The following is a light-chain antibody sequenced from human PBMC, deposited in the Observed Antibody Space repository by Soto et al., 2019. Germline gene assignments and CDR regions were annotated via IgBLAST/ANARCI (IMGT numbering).Light chain of an antibody. J-gene: IGLJ3*02. CDR2: RNN. Sequence: QSVLTQPPSASGTPGQRVTISCSGSSSNIASNSVYWYQQLPGTAPKLFINRNNQRPSGVPDRFSGSKSGTSASLAISGLRSEDEADYYCAAWDDSLSGRVFGGGTKVTVL. V-gene: IGLV1-47*01. CDR3: AAWDDSLSGRV. CDR1: SSNIASNS.